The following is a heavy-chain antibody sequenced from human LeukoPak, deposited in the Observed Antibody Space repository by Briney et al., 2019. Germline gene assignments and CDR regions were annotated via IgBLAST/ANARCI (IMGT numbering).Heavy chain of an antibody. CDR3: ARGHTWGFVTTAGRDY. CDR2: INTNSGGT. D-gene: IGHD2-21*02. J-gene: IGHJ4*02. V-gene: IGHV1-2*02. Sequence: ASVKVSCKASGYTFTGYYMHWVRQAPGHGLEWMGWINTNSGGTSYVQKFQGRVTMTSDTSISTAYMELSSLRSDDTAVYYCARGHTWGFVTTAGRDYWGQGTLVTVSS. CDR1: GYTFTGYY.